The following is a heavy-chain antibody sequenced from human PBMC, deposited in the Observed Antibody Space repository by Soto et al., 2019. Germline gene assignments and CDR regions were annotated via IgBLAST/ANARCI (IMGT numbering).Heavy chain of an antibody. V-gene: IGHV1-18*01. Sequence: QVQLVQSGAEVKKPGASVKVSCKASGYTFTSYGISWVRQAPGQGLEWMGWISAYNGNTNYAQKLQGRVTMTTDTSMSTAYMELRSLRSDDTVVYYCAGVPYSSGWYIAFDIWGQGTMVTVSS. CDR3: AGVPYSSGWYIAFDI. CDR2: ISAYNGNT. J-gene: IGHJ3*02. CDR1: GYTFTSYG. D-gene: IGHD6-19*01.